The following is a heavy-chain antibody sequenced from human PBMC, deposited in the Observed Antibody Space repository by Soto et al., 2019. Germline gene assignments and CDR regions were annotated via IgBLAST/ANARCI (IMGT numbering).Heavy chain of an antibody. Sequence: ASVKVSCKASGYIFTSYGISWLRQAPGQGLEWMGWISAYNGNTNYAQKLQGRVTMTTDTSSSTAYMELRSLRSDDTAVYYCARDASSRYYYYVAMDVWGQGTTVTVSS. CDR3: ARDASSRYYYYVAMDV. CDR1: GYIFTSYG. V-gene: IGHV1-18*04. J-gene: IGHJ6*02. CDR2: ISAYNGNT. D-gene: IGHD6-13*01.